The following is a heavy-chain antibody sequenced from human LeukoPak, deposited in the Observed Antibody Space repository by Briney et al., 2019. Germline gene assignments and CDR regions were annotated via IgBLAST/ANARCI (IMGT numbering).Heavy chain of an antibody. Sequence: ASMKVSCKASGYTFFDFYMHWVRQAPGQGLEWIGKINPNDGRTTDAQKFQGRVSMTSDTSTSTCYMELSSLRSEDTAVYYCARSYFRDARGGFDYWGQGTLVTVSS. CDR1: GYTFFDFY. CDR3: ARSYFRDARGGFDY. D-gene: IGHD2-21*01. CDR2: INPNDGRT. J-gene: IGHJ4*02. V-gene: IGHV1-46*01.